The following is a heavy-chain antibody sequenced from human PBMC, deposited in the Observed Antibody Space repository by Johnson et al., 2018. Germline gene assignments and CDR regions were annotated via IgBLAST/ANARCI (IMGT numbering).Heavy chain of an antibody. J-gene: IGHJ4*02. CDR3: AKGRRSPGVPFRSPLFDY. CDR1: GYTFSSYG. Sequence: QVQLQESGGGVVQPGRSLRLSCAASGYTFSSYGIHWVRQAPGKGLEWVSAISYDGSSKYYADSVKGRFTISRDNSDSTAYLQMNGLRVEDTGLYYCAKGRRSPGVPFRSPLFDYWGQGALVTVSS. CDR2: ISYDGSSK. V-gene: IGHV3-30*18. D-gene: IGHD7-27*01.